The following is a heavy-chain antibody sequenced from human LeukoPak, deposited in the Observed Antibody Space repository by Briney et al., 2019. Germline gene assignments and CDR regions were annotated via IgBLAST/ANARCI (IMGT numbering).Heavy chain of an antibody. CDR1: GYTFTGYY. CDR2: INPNSGGT. V-gene: IGHV1-2*02. J-gene: IGHJ4*02. Sequence: ASVKVSCKASGYTFTGYYMHWVRQAPGQGLEWMGWINPNSGGTNYAQKFQGRVTMTRDTSISTAYMELSRLRSDDTAVYYCARFPIVLGVPVRDPFDYWGQGTLVTVSS. D-gene: IGHD4/OR15-4a*01. CDR3: ARFPIVLGVPVRDPFDY.